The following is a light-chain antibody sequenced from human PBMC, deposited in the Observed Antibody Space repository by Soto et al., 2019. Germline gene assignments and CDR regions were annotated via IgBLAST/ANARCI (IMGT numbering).Light chain of an antibody. J-gene: IGKJ5*01. CDR2: DSS. CDR1: QSVSSY. CDR3: QQYGNSPQIT. Sequence: LSQSPATLSLSPGERATLSCGASQSVSSYLAWYQQKPGLAPRLVIYDSSIRATGIPDRFSGSGSGTDFTLTISRLEPEDFAVYFCQQYGNSPQITFGQGTRLEI. V-gene: IGKV3D-20*01.